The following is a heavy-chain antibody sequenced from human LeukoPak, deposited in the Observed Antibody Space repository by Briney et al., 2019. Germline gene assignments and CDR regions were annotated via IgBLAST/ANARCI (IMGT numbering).Heavy chain of an antibody. Sequence: GGSLRLSCTASGVSFGSYAMSWVRQAPGKGLEWVSTISDSGGTTYYAASVKGRFTIAGDNSKKSSYLQMNITTAENTALYYWAKEPTAGGAFCFDSGGQGTLVTVSS. J-gene: IGHJ4*02. CDR2: ISDSGGTT. CDR1: GVSFGSYA. V-gene: IGHV3-23*01. D-gene: IGHD3-16*01. CDR3: AKEPTAGGAFCFDS.